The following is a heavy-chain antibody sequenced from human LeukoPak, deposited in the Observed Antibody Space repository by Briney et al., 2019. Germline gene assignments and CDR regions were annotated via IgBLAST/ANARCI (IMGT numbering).Heavy chain of an antibody. V-gene: IGHV4-59*08. CDR3: ARHVAISGDYYYYYGMDV. D-gene: IGHD3-3*01. CDR2: IYYSGST. CDR1: GGSISSYY. Sequence: PSETLSLTCTVSGGSISSYYWSWIRQPPGKGLEWIGYIYYSGSTNYNPSLKSRVTISVDTSKNQFSLKLSPVTAADTAVYYCARHVAISGDYYYYYGMDVWGQGTTVTVSS. J-gene: IGHJ6*02.